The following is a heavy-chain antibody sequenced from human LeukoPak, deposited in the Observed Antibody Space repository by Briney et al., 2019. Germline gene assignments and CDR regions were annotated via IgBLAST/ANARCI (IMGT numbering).Heavy chain of an antibody. V-gene: IGHV3-23*01. CDR3: AKDDFYGDLTVGFYFDY. Sequence: GGSLRLSCAASGFTFSSYAMSWVRQAPGKGLEWVSAISGSGGSTYYADSVKGRFTIPRDNSKNTLYLQMNSLRAEDTAVYYCAKDDFYGDLTVGFYFDYWGQGTLVTVSS. CDR1: GFTFSSYA. D-gene: IGHD4-17*01. J-gene: IGHJ4*02. CDR2: ISGSGGST.